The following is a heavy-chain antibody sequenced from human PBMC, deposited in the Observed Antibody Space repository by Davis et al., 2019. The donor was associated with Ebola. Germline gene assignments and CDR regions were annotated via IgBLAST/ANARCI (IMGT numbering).Heavy chain of an antibody. D-gene: IGHD3-10*01. Sequence: GESLKISCAASGFTVSSNYMSWVRQAPGKGLEWVSIIYSGGSTYYAASVKGRFTISRDNSKNTLYLQMNSLRAEDTAVYYCARARRVQGALAFDYWGQGTLVTVSS. CDR1: GFTVSSNY. J-gene: IGHJ4*02. CDR3: ARARRVQGALAFDY. CDR2: IYSGGST. V-gene: IGHV3-66*01.